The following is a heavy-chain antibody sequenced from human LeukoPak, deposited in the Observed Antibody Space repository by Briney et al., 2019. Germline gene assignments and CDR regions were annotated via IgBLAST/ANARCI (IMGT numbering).Heavy chain of an antibody. CDR1: GFTFSDYY. V-gene: IGHV3-23*01. Sequence: PGGSLGLSCAASGFTFSDYYMSWVRQAPGKGLEWVSAISGSGGSTYYADSVKGRFTISRDNSKNTLYLQMNNLRAEDTAVYYCAEDPISSIAALEWFDPWGQGTLVTVSS. D-gene: IGHD6-6*01. CDR3: AEDPISSIAALEWFDP. J-gene: IGHJ5*02. CDR2: ISGSGGST.